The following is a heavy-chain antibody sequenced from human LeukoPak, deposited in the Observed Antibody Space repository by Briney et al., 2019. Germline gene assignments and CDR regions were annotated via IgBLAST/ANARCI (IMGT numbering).Heavy chain of an antibody. D-gene: IGHD3-22*01. CDR2: ISPSGDIT. Sequence: GGSLRLSCAASGFTFSNHGMNWVRQAPGKGLEWVSGISPSGDITYYADSVKGRFTISRDNSKNTLYLQMNSLRAEDTAVYYCARPNYYDSSGYRHWGQGTLVTVSS. CDR1: GFTFSNHG. CDR3: ARPNYYDSSGYRH. J-gene: IGHJ4*02. V-gene: IGHV3-23*01.